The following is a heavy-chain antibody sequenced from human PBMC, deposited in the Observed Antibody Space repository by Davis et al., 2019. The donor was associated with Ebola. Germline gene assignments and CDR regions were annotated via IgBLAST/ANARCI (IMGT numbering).Heavy chain of an antibody. CDR3: ASLRRTITGMDDGFDL. Sequence: GESLKISCKGSGNSFTNYWIGWVRQMPGKGLEWMGIIYTGDSDTRYSPSFQGQVTISADKSISTAYLQWSSLKASDTAMYYCASLRRTITGMDDGFDLWGQGTMVTVSS. D-gene: IGHD1-20*01. J-gene: IGHJ3*01. CDR1: GNSFTNYW. CDR2: IYTGDSDT. V-gene: IGHV5-51*01.